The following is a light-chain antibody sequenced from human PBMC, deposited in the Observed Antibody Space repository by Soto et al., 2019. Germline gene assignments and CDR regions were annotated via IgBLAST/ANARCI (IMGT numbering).Light chain of an antibody. J-gene: IGLJ1*01. CDR1: SSDVGSYNY. Sequence: QSVLTQPASVSGSPGQSITISCTGTSSDVGSYNYVSWYQHHPGKAPKLMISEVSNRPSGVSNRFSDSKSGNTASLTSSGLQTEDEADYYCSSFTSSSTGFFVFGTGTKVTGL. CDR3: SSFTSSSTGFFV. V-gene: IGLV2-14*01. CDR2: EVS.